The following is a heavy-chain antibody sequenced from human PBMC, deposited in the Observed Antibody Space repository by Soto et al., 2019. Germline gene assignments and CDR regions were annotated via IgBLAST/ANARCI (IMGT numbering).Heavy chain of an antibody. V-gene: IGHV3-74*01. CDR3: SSDTFGLRDT. Sequence: GGSLRLSCAVSGFTFSAYWMHWVRQTPGKGLVWVSRINPDGTKTNYADSVEGRFTISRDNVKSTLYLQMNSLSAEDTAIYFCSSDTFGLRDTWGQGTLVTVSS. D-gene: IGHD3-3*01. CDR2: INPDGTKT. J-gene: IGHJ5*02. CDR1: GFTFSAYW.